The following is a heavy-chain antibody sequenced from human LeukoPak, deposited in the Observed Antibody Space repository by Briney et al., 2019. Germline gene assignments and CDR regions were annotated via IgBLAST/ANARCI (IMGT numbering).Heavy chain of an antibody. CDR2: INHSGST. V-gene: IGHV4-34*01. CDR1: GGSFSGYY. Sequence: SETLSLTCAVYGGSFSGYYWSWIRQPPGKGREWIGEINHSGSTNYNPSLKSRVTISIDTSKSQFSLKLSSVTAADTAVYYCARRRGYSYNYLWGQGTLVTVSS. J-gene: IGHJ4*02. CDR3: ARRRGYSYNYL. D-gene: IGHD5-18*01.